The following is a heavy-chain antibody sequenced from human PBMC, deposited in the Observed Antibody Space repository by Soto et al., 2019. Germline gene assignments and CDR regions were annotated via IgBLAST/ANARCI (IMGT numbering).Heavy chain of an antibody. V-gene: IGHV1-3*01. CDR2: INAANGNT. D-gene: IGHD2-15*01. Sequence: ASVKVSCKASGYTFTNNAIHWVRQAPGQRLEWMGWINAANGNTKCSQKFQGRVTITRDTSASTAYMELSSLRSEDTAVYYCARDQGLCSGGSCWGYFDYWGQGTLVTVSS. J-gene: IGHJ4*02. CDR3: ARDQGLCSGGSCWGYFDY. CDR1: GYTFTNNA.